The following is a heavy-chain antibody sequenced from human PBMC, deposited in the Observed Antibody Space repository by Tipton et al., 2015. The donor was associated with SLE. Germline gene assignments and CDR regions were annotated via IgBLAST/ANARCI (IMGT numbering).Heavy chain of an antibody. J-gene: IGHJ5*02. CDR2: IIHSGVT. Sequence: TLSLTCAVYGESFSGYFWSWIRQPPGKGLEWIGEIIHSGVTNYNPSLKSRVTLSLDTSKNQFSLKLVSVTAADTAVYYCARVAVSEVFDPWGQGTLVTVSS. CDR3: ARVAVSEVFDP. V-gene: IGHV4-34*12. D-gene: IGHD6-19*01. CDR1: GESFSGYF.